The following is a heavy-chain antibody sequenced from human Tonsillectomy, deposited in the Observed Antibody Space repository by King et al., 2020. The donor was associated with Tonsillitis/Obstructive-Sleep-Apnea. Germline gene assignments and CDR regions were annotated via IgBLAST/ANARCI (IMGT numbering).Heavy chain of an antibody. V-gene: IGHV4-31*03. Sequence: VQLQESGPGLVKPSQTLSLTCTVSGGSISSGGYYWSWIRQHPGKGLEWIGYIYYSGSTYYNPSLKSRVTISVDTSKNQFSLKLSSVTAADTAVYYCAGGGAGEGAFDIWGQGTMVTVSS. CDR2: IYYSGST. CDR3: AGGGAGEGAFDI. D-gene: IGHD7-27*01. CDR1: GGSISSGGYY. J-gene: IGHJ3*02.